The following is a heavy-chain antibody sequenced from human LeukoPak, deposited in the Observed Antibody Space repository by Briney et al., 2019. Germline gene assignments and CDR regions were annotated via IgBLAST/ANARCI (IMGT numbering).Heavy chain of an antibody. D-gene: IGHD4-23*01. CDR2: IYYSGST. CDR1: GGSISSGGYY. V-gene: IGHV4-31*03. CDR3: ARGIDYGGRYFDY. J-gene: IGHJ4*02. Sequence: SETLSLTCTVSGGSISSGGYYWSWIRQLPGKGLEWIGYIYYSGSTYYNVSLKSRVTISIDTSKNQFSLKLSSVTAADTAIYYCARGIDYGGRYFDYWGQGTLVTVSS.